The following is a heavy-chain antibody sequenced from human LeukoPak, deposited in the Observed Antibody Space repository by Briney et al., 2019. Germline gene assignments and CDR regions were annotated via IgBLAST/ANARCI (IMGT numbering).Heavy chain of an antibody. V-gene: IGHV3-53*01. J-gene: IGHJ4*02. CDR1: GFTVSSKY. D-gene: IGHD3-22*01. CDR3: ARDYYDGSAYYSYYEY. CDR2: LYSNGNT. Sequence: GGSLRLSCAASGFTVSSKYMSWVRQAPGKGLEWVSTLYSNGNTYYADSVKGRFIISRDNSKNTLSLQMNSLRAEDTAVYYCARDYYDGSAYYSYYEYWGQGTLVTVSS.